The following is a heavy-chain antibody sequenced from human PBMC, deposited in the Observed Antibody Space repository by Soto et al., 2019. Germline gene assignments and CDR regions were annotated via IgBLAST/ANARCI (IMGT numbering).Heavy chain of an antibody. CDR3: ARDSSGTTPYYYYYYYMDV. V-gene: IGHV3-74*01. J-gene: IGHJ6*03. Sequence: EVQLVESGGGLVQPGGSLRLSCAASGFTFSSYWMHWVHQAPGKGLVWVSRINSDGSSTSYADSVKGRFTISRDNAKNTLYLQMNSLRAEDTAVYYCARDSSGTTPYYYYYYYMDVWGKGTTVTVSS. CDR1: GFTFSSYW. CDR2: INSDGSST. D-gene: IGHD1-1*01.